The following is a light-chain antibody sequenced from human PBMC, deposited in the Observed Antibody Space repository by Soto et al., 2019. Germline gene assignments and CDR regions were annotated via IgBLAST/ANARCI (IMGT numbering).Light chain of an antibody. CDR3: QQSYTLPRT. V-gene: IGKV1-39*01. J-gene: IGKJ1*01. CDR2: DAS. CDR1: ETISNS. Sequence: DIQMTQAPASLSASVGERVRGTCVASETISNSLNWFQRKPGKAPNLLIYDASSLQSGVPSRFSGSRSGTEFALTISSLQPEDFATYYCQQSYTLPRTFGQGTKVDIK.